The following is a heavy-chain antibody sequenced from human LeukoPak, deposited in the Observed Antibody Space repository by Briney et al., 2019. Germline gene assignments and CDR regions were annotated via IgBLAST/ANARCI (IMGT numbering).Heavy chain of an antibody. J-gene: IGHJ4*02. CDR2: IIPIFGTA. D-gene: IGHD3-16*01. CDR1: GGTFSSYA. Sequence: ASVKVSCKASGGTFSSYAISWVRQAPGQGLEWMGGIIPIFGTANYAQEFQGRVTITADESTSTAYMELSSLRSEDTAVYYCARGMITFGGVGYYFDYWGQGTLVTVSS. CDR3: ARGMITFGGVGYYFDY. V-gene: IGHV1-69*13.